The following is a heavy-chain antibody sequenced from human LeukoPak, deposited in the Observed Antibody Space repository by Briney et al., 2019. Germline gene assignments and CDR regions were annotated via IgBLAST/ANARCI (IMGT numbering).Heavy chain of an antibody. D-gene: IGHD3-22*01. V-gene: IGHV1-46*01. Sequence: ASVKVSCKASGYTFTSYYMHWVRQAPGQGLEWMGIINPSGSTSYAQKFQGRVTMTRDTSTSTVYMELSSLRSEDTAVYYCTREYYYDSSGYFDPWGQGTLVTVSS. J-gene: IGHJ5*02. CDR3: TREYYYDSSGYFDP. CDR2: INPSGST. CDR1: GYTFTSYY.